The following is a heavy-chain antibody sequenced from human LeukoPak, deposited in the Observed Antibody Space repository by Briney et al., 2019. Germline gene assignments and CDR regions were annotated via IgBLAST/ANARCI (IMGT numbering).Heavy chain of an antibody. CDR2: IRYDGNNK. CDR1: GFPFSDYV. V-gene: IGHV3-30*02. Sequence: GGSLRLSCAASGFPFSDYVMHWVRQAPGKGLEWVAVIRYDGNNKYYADSVKGRFTISRDNSKNMLYLQMNSLGTEDTAVYYCAKDTSGNFDYWGQGTLVTVSS. CDR3: AKDTSGNFDY. J-gene: IGHJ4*02.